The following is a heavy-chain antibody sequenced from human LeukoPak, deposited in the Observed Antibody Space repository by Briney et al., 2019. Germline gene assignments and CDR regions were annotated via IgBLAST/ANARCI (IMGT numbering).Heavy chain of an antibody. D-gene: IGHD6-13*01. CDR3: ARYALIRQQLDRWSFDY. CDR1: GASITSGDYY. J-gene: IGHJ4*02. V-gene: IGHV4-30-2*01. CDR2: IYHSGNT. Sequence: MPSETLSLTCTVSGASITSGDYYWTWIRQPPGKGLEWIGYIYHSGNTYYNPSLKSRVTISVDRSRNQFSLKLTSVTAADTAVYYCARYALIRQQLDRWSFDYWGQGTLVTVSS.